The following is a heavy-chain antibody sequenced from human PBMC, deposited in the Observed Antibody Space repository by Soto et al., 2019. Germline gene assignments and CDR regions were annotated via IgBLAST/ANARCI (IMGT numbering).Heavy chain of an antibody. CDR3: AKEAPYWRYDILTGYSNQYYYYYMDV. CDR2: ISGSGGST. D-gene: IGHD3-9*01. J-gene: IGHJ6*03. Sequence: EVQLLESGGGLVQPGGSLRLSCAASGFTFSSYAMSWVRQAPGKGLEWVSAISGSGGSTYYADSVKGRFIISRDNSKNTLYLQMNSLRAEDTAVYYCAKEAPYWRYDILTGYSNQYYYYYMDVWGKGTTVTVSS. CDR1: GFTFSSYA. V-gene: IGHV3-23*01.